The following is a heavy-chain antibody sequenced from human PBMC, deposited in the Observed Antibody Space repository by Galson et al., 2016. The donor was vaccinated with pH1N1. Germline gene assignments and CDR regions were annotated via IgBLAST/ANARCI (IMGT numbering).Heavy chain of an antibody. V-gene: IGHV1-69*13. D-gene: IGHD3-22*01. J-gene: IGHJ2*01. Sequence: SVKVSCKASGGTFGRYGINWVRQAPGQGLEWMGGIIPIFNTAKYAQNFQGRVTLTADESTTTAYMELSSLRSEDTAVYYCAREDYYDTDLSDWYFDLWGRGTLLTVSS. CDR3: AREDYYDTDLSDWYFDL. CDR1: GGTFGRYG. CDR2: IIPIFNTA.